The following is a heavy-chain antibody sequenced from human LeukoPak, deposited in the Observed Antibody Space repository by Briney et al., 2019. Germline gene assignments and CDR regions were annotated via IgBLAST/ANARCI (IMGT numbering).Heavy chain of an antibody. J-gene: IGHJ1*01. CDR2: IRYDGSNE. V-gene: IGHV3-30*02. CDR3: ATKRGIAVAGSLQH. CDR1: GFTFSSYG. Sequence: GGSLRLSCAASGFTFSSYGMHWVRQAPGKGLEWVAFIRYDGSNEYYADSVKGRFTISRDNSKNTLYLRMNSLRAEDTAVYYCATKRGIAVAGSLQHWGQGTLVTVTS. D-gene: IGHD6-19*01.